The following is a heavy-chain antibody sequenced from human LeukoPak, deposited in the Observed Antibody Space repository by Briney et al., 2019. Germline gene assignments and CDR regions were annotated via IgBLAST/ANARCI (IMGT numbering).Heavy chain of an antibody. Sequence: GESLKISCKGSGYSFTSYWIGWVRQMPGKGLEWMGIIYPGDSDTRYSPSFQGQVTISADKSISTAYLQWSSLKASDTAMYYCATLSAQYYHFWSCYFDYWGQGTLVTVSS. CDR2: IYPGDSDT. J-gene: IGHJ4*02. D-gene: IGHD3-3*01. V-gene: IGHV5-51*01. CDR3: ATLSAQYYHFWSCYFDY. CDR1: GYSFTSYW.